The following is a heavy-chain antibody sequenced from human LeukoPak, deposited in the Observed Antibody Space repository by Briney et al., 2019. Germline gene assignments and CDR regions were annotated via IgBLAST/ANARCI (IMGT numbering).Heavy chain of an antibody. D-gene: IGHD1-26*01. CDR3: ARDGDQLPTDY. J-gene: IGHJ4*02. V-gene: IGHV4-34*01. Sequence: PSETLSLTCTVSGGSISRYYWSWIRQPPGKGLEWIGEINHSGSTNYNPSLKSRVTISVDTSKNQFSLKLSSVTAADTAVYYCARDGDQLPTDYWGQGTLVTVSS. CDR2: INHSGST. CDR1: GGSISRYY.